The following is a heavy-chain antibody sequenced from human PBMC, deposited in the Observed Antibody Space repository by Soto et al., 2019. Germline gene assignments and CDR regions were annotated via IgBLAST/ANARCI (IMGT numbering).Heavy chain of an antibody. Sequence: EVQLLESGGGLVQPGGSLRLSCAASGFTFSSYAMSWVRQAPGKGLEWVSAISGSGGSTYYADSVKGRFTISRDNTKNPLYLQMNSRRAEATAAYYCSKDHHVITIFVVVSPTRMSYGMDVWVQGSTVTVSS. J-gene: IGHJ6*01. CDR1: GFTFSSYA. V-gene: IGHV3-23*01. CDR2: ISGSGGST. CDR3: SKDHHVITIFVVVSPTRMSYGMDV. D-gene: IGHD3-3*01.